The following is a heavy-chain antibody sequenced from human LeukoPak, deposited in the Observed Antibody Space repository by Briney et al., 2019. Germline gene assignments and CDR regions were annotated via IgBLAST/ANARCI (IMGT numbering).Heavy chain of an antibody. V-gene: IGHV3-11*01. CDR2: ISSSGSTI. CDR1: GFTFSDYY. J-gene: IGHJ4*02. Sequence: GGSLRLSCAASGFTFSDYYMSWIRQAPGKGLEWVSYISSSGSTIYYADSVKGRFTISRDNAKNSLYLQMNSLRAEDTAVYYCAGDLAAAGLYFDYWGQGTLVTVSS. D-gene: IGHD6-13*01. CDR3: AGDLAAAGLYFDY.